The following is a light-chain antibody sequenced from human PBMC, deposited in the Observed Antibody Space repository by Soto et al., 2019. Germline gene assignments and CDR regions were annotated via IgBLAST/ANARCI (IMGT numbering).Light chain of an antibody. Sequence: SVLTQPPSASGSPGQSVTITCTGTSSDVGGYNFVAWYQQHPGKAPKLMISEVSKRPSGVPDRFSGSKSGNTASLTVSGLQAEDEADYYCSSYAGSNIFVFGTGTKATVL. V-gene: IGLV2-8*01. CDR1: SSDVGGYNF. J-gene: IGLJ1*01. CDR3: SSYAGSNIFV. CDR2: EVS.